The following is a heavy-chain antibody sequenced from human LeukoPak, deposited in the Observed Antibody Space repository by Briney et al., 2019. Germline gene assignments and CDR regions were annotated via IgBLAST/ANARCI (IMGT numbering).Heavy chain of an antibody. CDR1: GFIFSNYN. CDR3: ARALGYSYGYAVDY. V-gene: IGHV3-48*01. D-gene: IGHD5-18*01. CDR2: ISSSGTI. J-gene: IGHJ4*02. Sequence: PGGSLRLSCAASGFIFSNYNMNWVRQTPGKGLEWLSYISSSGTIYYADSVKGRFTISGDNAKNSLYLQMNSLRAGDTAVYYCARALGYSYGYAVDYWGQGTLVTVSS.